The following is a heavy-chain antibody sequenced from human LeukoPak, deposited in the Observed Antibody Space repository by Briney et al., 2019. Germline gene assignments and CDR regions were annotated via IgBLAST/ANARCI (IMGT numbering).Heavy chain of an antibody. CDR3: ARSYYYDSSGCSRPFDY. J-gene: IGHJ4*02. V-gene: IGHV3-20*04. Sequence: GGSLRLSCAASGFTFDDYGMSWVRQAPGKGLEWVSGINWNGGSTGYADSVKGRFTISRDNAKNSLYLQMNSLRAEDTALYYCARSYYYDSSGCSRPFDYWGQGTLVTVSS. D-gene: IGHD3-22*01. CDR2: INWNGGST. CDR1: GFTFDDYG.